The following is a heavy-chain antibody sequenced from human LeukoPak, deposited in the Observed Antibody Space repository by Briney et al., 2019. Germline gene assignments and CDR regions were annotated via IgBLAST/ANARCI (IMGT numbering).Heavy chain of an antibody. V-gene: IGHV4-39*07. CDR3: ARIAPLDYMDV. Sequence: SETLSPTCTVAGGSIRSSSYYWGWIRQPPGKGLEWIGSIYYSGSTYYNPSLKSRVTISVDTSKNQFSLKLSSVTAADTAVYYCARIAPLDYMDVWGKGTTVTISS. CDR1: GGSIRSSSYY. J-gene: IGHJ6*03. CDR2: IYYSGST. D-gene: IGHD6-13*01.